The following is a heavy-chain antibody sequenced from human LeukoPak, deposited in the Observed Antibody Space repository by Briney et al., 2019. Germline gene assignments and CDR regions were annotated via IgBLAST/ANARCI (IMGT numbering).Heavy chain of an antibody. D-gene: IGHD3-3*01. CDR2: ISGSGDSV. CDR1: GFTFRNYA. J-gene: IGHJ6*02. Sequence: GGSLRLSCAASGFTFRNYAMAWVRQAPGKGLECVSAISGSGDSVRHADSVKGRFTISRDNSKNTLYLQMDNLRAEDTALYYCARDFWATNYYYGMDIWGQGTTVTVS. CDR3: ARDFWATNYYYGMDI. V-gene: IGHV3-23*01.